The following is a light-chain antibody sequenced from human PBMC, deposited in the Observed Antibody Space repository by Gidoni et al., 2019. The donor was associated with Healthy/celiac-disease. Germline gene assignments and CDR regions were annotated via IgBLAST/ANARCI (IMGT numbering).Light chain of an antibody. J-gene: IGKJ3*01. CDR1: QSISSY. CDR3: QQSYSTPLST. CDR2: AAS. Sequence: DIQMTQSPSSLSASVGDRVTITCRASQSISSYLNWYQQKPGKAPKLLIYAASSLQSGVTSRFSGSGSGTDFTLTISSLQPEDFATYYCQQSYSTPLSTFGPGTKVDIK. V-gene: IGKV1-39*01.